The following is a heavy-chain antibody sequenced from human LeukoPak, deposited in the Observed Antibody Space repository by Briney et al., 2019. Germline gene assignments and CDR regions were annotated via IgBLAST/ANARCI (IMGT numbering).Heavy chain of an antibody. CDR3: ARGSEQWLSLYFDY. Sequence: GGSLRLSCAASGFTSSSYWMSWVRQAPGKGLEWVANIKQDGSEKYYVDSVKGRFTISRDNAKNSLYLQMNSLRAEDTAVYYCARGSEQWLSLYFDYWGQGTLVTVSS. D-gene: IGHD6-19*01. CDR1: GFTSSSYW. CDR2: IKQDGSEK. J-gene: IGHJ4*02. V-gene: IGHV3-7*01.